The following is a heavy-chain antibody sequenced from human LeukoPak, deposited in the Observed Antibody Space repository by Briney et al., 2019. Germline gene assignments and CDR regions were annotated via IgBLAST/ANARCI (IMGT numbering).Heavy chain of an antibody. J-gene: IGHJ5*02. CDR3: ARASLLRYFDWPPMCNWLDP. V-gene: IGHV4-31*03. CDR1: GGSISSGGYY. CDR2: IYYSGST. D-gene: IGHD3-9*01. Sequence: SETLSLTCTVSGGSISSGGYYWSWIRQHPGKGLEWIGYIYYSGSTYYNPSLKSRVTISVDTSKNQFSLKLSSVTAADTAVYYCARASLLRYFDWPPMCNWLDPWGQGTLVTVSS.